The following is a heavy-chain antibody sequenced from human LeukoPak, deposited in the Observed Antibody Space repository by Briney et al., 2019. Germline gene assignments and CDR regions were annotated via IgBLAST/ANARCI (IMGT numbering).Heavy chain of an antibody. D-gene: IGHD6-13*01. CDR3: ARAYSSSWYRRDYYYYMDV. CDR1: GFTFSSYA. J-gene: IGHJ6*03. V-gene: IGHV3-30-3*01. Sequence: GRSLRLSCAASGFTFSSYAMHWVRQAPGKGLEWVAVISYGGSNKYYADSVKGRFTISRDNSKNTLYLQTNSLRAEDTAVYYCARAYSSSWYRRDYYYYMDVWGKGTTVTVSS. CDR2: ISYGGSNK.